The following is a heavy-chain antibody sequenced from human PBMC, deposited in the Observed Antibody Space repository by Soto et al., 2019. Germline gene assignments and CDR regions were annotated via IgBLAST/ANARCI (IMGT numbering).Heavy chain of an antibody. J-gene: IGHJ6*02. V-gene: IGHV4-59*08. CDR3: ARTSLTFFGPSNDHYVMAV. Sequence: SETLSLTCTVSGGSISRYYWSWIRQPPGKGLEWIGYISYSGSTHYSPSLKSRVSITVDTSKNQFSLNLASVSAEDTAVYYCARTSLTFFGPSNDHYVMAVCGLGTTVTVSS. CDR1: GGSISRYY. CDR2: ISYSGST. D-gene: IGHD3-3*01.